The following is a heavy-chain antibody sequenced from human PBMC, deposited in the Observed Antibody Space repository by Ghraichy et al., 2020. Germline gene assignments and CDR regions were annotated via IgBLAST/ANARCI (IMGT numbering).Heavy chain of an antibody. Sequence: SETLSLTCTVSGGSISSYYWSWIRQPPGKGLEWIGYIYYSGSTNYNPSLKSRVTVSVDTSKNQFSLKLSSVTAADTAVYYCARDSSGYYYFDYWGQGTLVTVSS. J-gene: IGHJ4*02. CDR1: GGSISSYY. CDR3: ARDSSGYYYFDY. D-gene: IGHD3-22*01. CDR2: IYYSGST. V-gene: IGHV4-59*08.